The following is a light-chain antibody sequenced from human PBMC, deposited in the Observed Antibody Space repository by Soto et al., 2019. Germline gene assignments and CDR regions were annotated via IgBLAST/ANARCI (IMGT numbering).Light chain of an antibody. J-gene: IGKJ1*01. CDR3: QQSYSIFLT. V-gene: IGKV1-39*01. Sequence: DIQMTQSPSSLSASVGDRVTITCRASQSITTYLNRYQHKPGKAPKLLIYAASNLQSGVPSRFSGSGSGTDFTLTISSLQPEDFATYYCQQSYSIFLTFGQGTKVDIK. CDR1: QSITTY. CDR2: AAS.